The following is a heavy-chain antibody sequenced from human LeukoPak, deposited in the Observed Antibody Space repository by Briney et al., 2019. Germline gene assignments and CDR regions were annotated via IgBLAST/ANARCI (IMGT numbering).Heavy chain of an antibody. CDR1: GFSFSNYA. Sequence: AGGSLRLSCAASGFSFSNYAMTWVRQAPGKGLEWVTAISGSGDSTYYADSAKGRFTISRDNSKNTLYLQMISLRAEDTAVYHCAKGGSIVVVPAAEHWGQGTLVTVSS. J-gene: IGHJ1*01. V-gene: IGHV3-23*01. CDR3: AKGGSIVVVPAAEH. D-gene: IGHD2-2*01. CDR2: ISGSGDST.